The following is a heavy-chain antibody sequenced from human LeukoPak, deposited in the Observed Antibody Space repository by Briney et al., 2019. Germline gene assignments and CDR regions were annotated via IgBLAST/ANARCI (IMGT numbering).Heavy chain of an antibody. D-gene: IGHD3-3*01. CDR3: AKDSVTSVLRFLEWLLLDV. CDR1: GFTFSSYA. J-gene: IGHJ6*04. Sequence: PGGSLRLSCAASGFTFSSYAMSWVRQAPGKGLEWVSAISGSGGSTYYADSVKGRFTISRDNSKNTLYLQMNSLRAEDTAVYYCAKDSVTSVLRFLEWLLLDVWGKGTTVTVSS. V-gene: IGHV3-23*01. CDR2: ISGSGGST.